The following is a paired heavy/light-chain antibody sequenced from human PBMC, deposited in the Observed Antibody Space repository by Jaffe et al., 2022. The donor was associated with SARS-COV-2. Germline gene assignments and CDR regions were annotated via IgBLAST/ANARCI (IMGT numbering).Heavy chain of an antibody. V-gene: IGHV3-30*04. J-gene: IGHJ6*04. CDR2: ISYDGNKK. CDR3: ATNNRFYSYYLDV. D-gene: IGHD2-21*01. CDR1: GFSGFTFSSYA. Sequence: QVQLVESGGGVVQPGKSLRLSCAASGFSGFTFSSYAMHWVRQTPGKGLEWVAIISYDGNKKVYADSVKGRFTLSRDNSKNMVYLQMDSLRPEDTAVYYCATNNRFYSYYLDVWGKGTTVTVSS.
Light chain of an antibody. CDR1: QTFGGNY. CDR3: QQYGTSPYT. V-gene: IGKV3-20*01. CDR2: GAS. Sequence: EIVLTQSPGTLSLSPGERATLSCRASQTFGGNYLAWYQQTPGQAPRLLIHGASSRATGIPDRFSGSGSGTDFILNISRLEPEDFAVYYCQQYGTSPYTFGQGTKLEIK. J-gene: IGKJ2*01.